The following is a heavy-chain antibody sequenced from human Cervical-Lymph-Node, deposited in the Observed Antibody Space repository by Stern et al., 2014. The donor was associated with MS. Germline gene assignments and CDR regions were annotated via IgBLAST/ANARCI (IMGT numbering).Heavy chain of an antibody. CDR2: INGDGSRT. J-gene: IGHJ5*01. CDR1: GFTFSTYW. CDR3: ARAHVDTWDWFDP. D-gene: IGHD5-18*01. V-gene: IGHV3-74*02. Sequence: VQLVESGGDLVQPGGSLRLSCTASGFTFSTYWMHWVRQAPGKGLVWVSRINGDGSRTSYADSVKGRFTISRDYAKNTLYVQMNSLRVEDTAVYYCARAHVDTWDWFDPWGQGTLLTVSS.